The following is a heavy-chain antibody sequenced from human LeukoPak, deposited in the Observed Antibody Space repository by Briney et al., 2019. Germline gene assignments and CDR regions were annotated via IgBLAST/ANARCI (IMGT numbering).Heavy chain of an antibody. D-gene: IGHD3-22*01. J-gene: IGHJ1*01. V-gene: IGHV4-39*07. Sequence: SETLFLTCTVSGGSISSSSYYWGWIRQPPGKGLEWIGSIYYSGSTYYNPSLKSRVTISVDTSKDQFSLKLNSVTAADTAIYYCARAVDSSGFSSFQYWGQGTLVTVSS. CDR2: IYYSGST. CDR3: ARAVDSSGFSSFQY. CDR1: GGSISSSSYY.